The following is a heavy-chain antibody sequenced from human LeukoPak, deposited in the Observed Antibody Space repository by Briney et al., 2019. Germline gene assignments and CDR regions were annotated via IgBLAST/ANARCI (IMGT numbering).Heavy chain of an antibody. CDR1: GYTFTSYA. V-gene: IGHV1-3*01. D-gene: IGHD3-10*01. CDR3: ARGPGAFDI. J-gene: IGHJ3*02. Sequence: ASVNVSCRSSGYTFTSYAMHWVRQAPGQGLEWMGWINAGNGNTKYSQKFQGRVTITRDTSASTAYMELSSLRSEDTAVYYCARGPGAFDIWGQGTLVTVSS. CDR2: INAGNGNT.